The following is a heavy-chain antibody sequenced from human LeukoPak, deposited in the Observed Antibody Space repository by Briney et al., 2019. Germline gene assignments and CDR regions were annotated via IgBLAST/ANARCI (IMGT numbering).Heavy chain of an antibody. V-gene: IGHV3-48*01. CDR2: ISSFGGTI. CDR3: SRSRPKFKDFDY. CDR1: GFDFRSYS. J-gene: IGHJ4*02. Sequence: GGSLRLSCVASGFDFRSYSMNWVRQAPGKGLERVSYISSFGGTIYYADSVKGRFTISRDNAKNSLYLQMNSLRAEDTAVYYCSRSRPKFKDFDYWGQGTLVTVSS.